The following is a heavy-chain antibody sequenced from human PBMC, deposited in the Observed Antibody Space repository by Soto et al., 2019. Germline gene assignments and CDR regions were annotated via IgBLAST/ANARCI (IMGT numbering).Heavy chain of an antibody. CDR2: IDWDDDK. Sequence: SGPTLVNPTQTLTLTSTFSAFSLRTSGMCVSWIRQPPGKALKWLARIDWDDDKYYSTSLKTRLTISKDTSKNQVVLTMTNMDPVDTATYYCARIPICTNGVSNVFDICGQGTMVTVS. CDR3: ARIPICTNGVSNVFDI. D-gene: IGHD2-8*01. CDR1: AFSLRTSGMC. J-gene: IGHJ3*02. V-gene: IGHV2-70*11.